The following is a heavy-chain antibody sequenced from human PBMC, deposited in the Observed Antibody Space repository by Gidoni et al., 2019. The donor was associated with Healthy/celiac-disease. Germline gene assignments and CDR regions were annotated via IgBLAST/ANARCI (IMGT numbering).Heavy chain of an antibody. CDR2: ISGSGGST. Sequence: EVQLLESGGGLVQPGGSLRLSCAASGFTFSSYAMSWVRQAPGKGLEWVSAISGSGGSTYYADSVKGRFTISRDNSKNTLYLQMNSLRAEDTAVYYCAKDALNYYDSSGYLLPHSDYWGQGTLVTVSS. J-gene: IGHJ4*02. CDR1: GFTFSSYA. D-gene: IGHD3-22*01. V-gene: IGHV3-23*01. CDR3: AKDALNYYDSSGYLLPHSDY.